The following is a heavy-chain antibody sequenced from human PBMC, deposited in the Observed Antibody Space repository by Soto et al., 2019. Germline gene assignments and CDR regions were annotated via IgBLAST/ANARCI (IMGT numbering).Heavy chain of an antibody. D-gene: IGHD2-21*02. CDR2: ISSSSSYI. J-gene: IGHJ2*01. CDR1: GFTFSSYS. Sequence: GGSLRLSCAASGFTFSSYSMNWVRQAPGKGLEWVSSISSSSSYIYYADSVKGRFTISRDNAKNSLYLQMNSLRAEDTAVYYCASEGAVVTAIPYWYFDLWGRGTLVTVSS. CDR3: ASEGAVVTAIPYWYFDL. V-gene: IGHV3-21*01.